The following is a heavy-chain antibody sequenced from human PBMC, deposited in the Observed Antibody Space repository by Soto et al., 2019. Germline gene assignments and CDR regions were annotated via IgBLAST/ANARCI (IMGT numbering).Heavy chain of an antibody. CDR3: ARVGSSWSFDY. D-gene: IGHD6-13*01. CDR1: GFTFSSYG. J-gene: IGHJ4*02. Sequence: QAQLVESGGGVVQPGRSLRLSCAASGFTFSSYGMHWVRQAPSKGLEWVAIIWYDGSNKYYADSVKGRFTISRDSSKNTLYLQMNSLRAVVTAVYYCARVGSSWSFDYWGQGTLVTVSS. V-gene: IGHV3-33*01. CDR2: IWYDGSNK.